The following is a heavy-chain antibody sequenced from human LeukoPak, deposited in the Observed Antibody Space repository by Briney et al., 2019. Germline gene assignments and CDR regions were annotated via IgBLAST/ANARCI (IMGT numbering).Heavy chain of an antibody. V-gene: IGHV3-23*01. D-gene: IGHD5-24*01. Sequence: PGGSLRLSCAASGFTFRNFAMRWVRQAPGKGLEWVAAISGSGESPYYADSVKGRFSISRDNSRDILFLHMSSLRVEDTATYYCATERGDFFDFWGQGTLVTVSS. CDR3: ATERGDFFDF. J-gene: IGHJ4*02. CDR2: ISGSGESP. CDR1: GFTFRNFA.